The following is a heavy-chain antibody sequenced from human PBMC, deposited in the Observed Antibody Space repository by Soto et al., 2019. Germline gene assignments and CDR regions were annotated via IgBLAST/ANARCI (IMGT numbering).Heavy chain of an antibody. CDR3: ARDPFGVVIINYYGMDV. CDR1: GFTFSSYA. V-gene: IGHV3-30-3*01. Sequence: GSLRLSCAASGFTFSSYAMHWVRQAPGKGLEWVAVISYDGSNKYYADSVKGRFTISRDNSKNTLYLQMNSLRAEDTAVYYCARDPFGVVIINYYGMDVWGQGTTVTVSS. CDR2: ISYDGSNK. J-gene: IGHJ6*02. D-gene: IGHD3-3*01.